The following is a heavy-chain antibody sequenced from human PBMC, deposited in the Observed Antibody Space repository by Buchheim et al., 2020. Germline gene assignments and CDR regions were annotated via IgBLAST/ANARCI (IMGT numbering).Heavy chain of an antibody. CDR2: IFPSGTT. CDR1: GGSVSSGPYY. CDR3: ARLFDS. J-gene: IGHJ4*01. V-gene: IGHV4-61*02. Sequence: QVQLQESGPGLVKPSQTLSLTCTVSGGSVSSGPYYWTWIRQPAGKGLEWIGRIFPSGTTNYNPSLKSRPPISIARSRNQFSLNLSSVTAADTAVYYCARLFDSWGQGTL.